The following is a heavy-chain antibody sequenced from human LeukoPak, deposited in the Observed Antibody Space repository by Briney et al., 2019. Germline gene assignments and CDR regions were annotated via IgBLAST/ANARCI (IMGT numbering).Heavy chain of an antibody. Sequence: ASVKVSCKASGYTVTDYYFHWVRQAPGQGLEWMGWIDPSSGGTKYAQKFQGRVTMTRDTSTSTAYMELTWLTSDDTAVYYCARDGRDDWNSYYYYYMDFWGKGATVTVSS. V-gene: IGHV1-2*02. J-gene: IGHJ6*03. CDR3: ARDGRDDWNSYYYYYMDF. CDR1: GYTVTDYY. D-gene: IGHD1-7*01. CDR2: IDPSSGGT.